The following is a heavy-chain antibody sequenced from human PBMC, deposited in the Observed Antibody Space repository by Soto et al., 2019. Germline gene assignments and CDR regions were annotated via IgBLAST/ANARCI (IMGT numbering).Heavy chain of an antibody. CDR2: SDPSDSYT. V-gene: IGHV5-10-1*01. J-gene: IGHJ6*02. CDR1: GYSFTSYW. CDR3: ATDRITMVRGVIRGGMDV. Sequence: GESLKISCKGSGYSFTSYWISWVRQMPGKGLEWMGRSDPSDSYTNYSPSFQGHVTISADKSISTAYLQWSSLKASDTAMYYCATDRITMVRGVIRGGMDVWGQGTTVTVSS. D-gene: IGHD3-10*01.